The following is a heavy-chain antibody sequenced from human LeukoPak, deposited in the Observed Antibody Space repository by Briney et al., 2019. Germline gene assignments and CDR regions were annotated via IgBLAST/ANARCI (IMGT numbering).Heavy chain of an antibody. J-gene: IGHJ5*02. CDR3: TTDPLASRYCSSTSCLKTPNWFDP. Sequence: PGGSLRLSCAASGFNFSNAWMSWVRQAPGKGLEWVGRIKSKTDGGTTDYAAPVKGRFTISRDDSKTTLYLQMNSLKTEDTAVYYCTTDPLASRYCSSTSCLKTPNWFDPWGQGTLVTVSS. CDR1: GFNFSNAW. D-gene: IGHD2-2*01. CDR2: IKSKTDGGTT. V-gene: IGHV3-15*01.